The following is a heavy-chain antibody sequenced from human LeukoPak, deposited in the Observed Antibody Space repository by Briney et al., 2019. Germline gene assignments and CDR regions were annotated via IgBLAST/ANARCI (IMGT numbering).Heavy chain of an antibody. D-gene: IGHD1-14*01. J-gene: IGHJ4*02. V-gene: IGHV4-39*02. CDR3: ARLVLSYGNAFDH. Sequence: SETLSLTCTVSSGSIRGSDYYWCWIRQPPGKGLGWIGSINYGGNTYYDSSLKSRVTISVDTSKNHFSLRLSSVTAADTAVYYCARLVLSYGNAFDHWGQGTLVTVSS. CDR1: SGSIRGSDYY. CDR2: INYGGNT.